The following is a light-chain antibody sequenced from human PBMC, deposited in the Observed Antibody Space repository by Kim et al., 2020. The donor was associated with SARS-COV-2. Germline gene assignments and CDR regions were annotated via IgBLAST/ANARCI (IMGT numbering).Light chain of an antibody. CDR3: QQSYSTPPYT. CDR1: QSISSY. CDR2: AAS. J-gene: IGKJ2*01. Sequence: DIQMTQSPSSLSASVGDRVTITCRASQSISSYLNWYQQKPGKAPNLLIYAASSLQSGVPSRFSGSGSGTDFTLTISSLQPEDFATYYCQQSYSTPPYTFGQGTELEI. V-gene: IGKV1-39*01.